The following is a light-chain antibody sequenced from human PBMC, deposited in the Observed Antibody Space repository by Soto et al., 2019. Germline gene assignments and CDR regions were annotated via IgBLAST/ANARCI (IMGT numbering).Light chain of an antibody. V-gene: IGKV1-5*01. Sequence: DIQMTQSPSTLSASVGDRVTITCRASQNINIWLAWYQQKPGKAPKLLIFDASSLESGVPSRFSGSGSGTEFTLTISSLQSEDFAVYYCQQYNNWPRTFGQGTKVDIK. CDR2: DAS. CDR3: QQYNNWPRT. J-gene: IGKJ1*01. CDR1: QNINIW.